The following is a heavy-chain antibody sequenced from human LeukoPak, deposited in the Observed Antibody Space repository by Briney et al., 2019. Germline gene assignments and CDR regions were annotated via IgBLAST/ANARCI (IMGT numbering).Heavy chain of an antibody. CDR3: AKVPIFGVVPLYYYYYMDV. D-gene: IGHD3-3*01. J-gene: IGHJ6*03. Sequence: GGSLRLSCAASGFTFSSYAMSWVRQAPGKGLEWVSAISGSGGSTYYADSVKGRFTISRDNSKNTLYLQMNSLRAEDTAVYYCAKVPIFGVVPLYYYYYMDVWGKGTTVTVSS. CDR1: GFTFSSYA. CDR2: ISGSGGST. V-gene: IGHV3-23*01.